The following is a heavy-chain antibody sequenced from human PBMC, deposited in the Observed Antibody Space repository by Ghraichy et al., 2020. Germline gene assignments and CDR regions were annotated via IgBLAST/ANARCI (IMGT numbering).Heavy chain of an antibody. D-gene: IGHD3-10*01. V-gene: IGHV3-11*01. CDR1: GFTFSDYY. CDR2: ISSSGSTI. CDR3: ARAQTRTLWFGVVDAFDI. Sequence: GGSLRLSCAASGFTFSDYYMSWIRQAPGKGLEWVSYISSSGSTIYYADSVKGRFTISRDNAKNSLYLQMYSLRAEDTAVYYCARAQTRTLWFGVVDAFDIWGQGTMVTVSS. J-gene: IGHJ3*02.